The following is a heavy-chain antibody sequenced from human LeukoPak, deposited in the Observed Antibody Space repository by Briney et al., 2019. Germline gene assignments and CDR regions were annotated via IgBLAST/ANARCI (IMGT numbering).Heavy chain of an antibody. J-gene: IGHJ4*02. V-gene: IGHV3-9*01. CDR1: GFTFDDYG. Sequence: GRSLRLSCAASGFTFDDYGIHWVRQAPGKGLEWVSGIDWSSGAIGYADSVKGRFTISRDNAKNSLYLQMNSLRAEDTALYYCVKDRAANLYGSGAFEYWGQGTLVTVSS. CDR3: VKDRAANLYGSGAFEY. CDR2: IDWSSGAI. D-gene: IGHD3-10*01.